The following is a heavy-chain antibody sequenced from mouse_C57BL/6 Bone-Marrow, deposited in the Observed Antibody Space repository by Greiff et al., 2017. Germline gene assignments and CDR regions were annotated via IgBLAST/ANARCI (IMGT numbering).Heavy chain of an antibody. J-gene: IGHJ4*01. D-gene: IGHD1-1*01. CDR3: ARTGVYYYGSSYAMDY. CDR1: GYTFTSYW. CDR2: IDPSDSYT. V-gene: IGHV1-69*01. Sequence: LQQPGAELVMPGASVKLSCKASGYTFTSYWMHWVKQRPGQGLEWIGEIDPSDSYTNYNQKFKGKSTLTVDKSSSTAYMQLSSLTSEDSAVYYCARTGVYYYGSSYAMDYWGQGTSVTVSS.